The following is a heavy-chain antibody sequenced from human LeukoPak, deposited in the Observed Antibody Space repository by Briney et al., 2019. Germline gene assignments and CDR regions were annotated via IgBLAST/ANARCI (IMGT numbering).Heavy chain of an antibody. D-gene: IGHD6-19*01. J-gene: IGHJ4*02. V-gene: IGHV3-21*01. CDR1: GFTFSSYS. CDR3: AGDSSGWGHFDY. Sequence: GGSLRLSCAASGFTFSSYSMNWVRQAPGKGLEWVSSISSSSSYIYYADSVKGRFTISRGNAKNSLYLQMNSLRAEDTAVYYCAGDSSGWGHFDYWGQGTLVTVSS. CDR2: ISSSSSYI.